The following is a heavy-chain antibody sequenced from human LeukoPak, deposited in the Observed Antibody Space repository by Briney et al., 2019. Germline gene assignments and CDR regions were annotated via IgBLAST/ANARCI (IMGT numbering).Heavy chain of an antibody. CDR1: GFTFSSYG. J-gene: IGHJ4*01. CDR3: ARDFYVGSKSYYIGY. Sequence: GGSLRLSCAASGFTFSSYGMHWVRQAPGKGLEWVAVIWYDGSNKYYADSVKGRLTISRDNSKNTLYLQMNSLRAEDTAVYYCARDFYVGSKSYYIGYWGHGTLVTVSS. V-gene: IGHV3-33*01. D-gene: IGHD3-10*01. CDR2: IWYDGSNK.